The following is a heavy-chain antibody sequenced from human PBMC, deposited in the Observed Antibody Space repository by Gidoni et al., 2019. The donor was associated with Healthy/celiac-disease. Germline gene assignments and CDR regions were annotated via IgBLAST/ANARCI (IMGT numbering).Heavy chain of an antibody. J-gene: IGHJ6*02. CDR1: GYTFTSYA. D-gene: IGHD4-4*01. CDR3: ARDYRMTTVTNYGMDV. CDR2: INAGNGNT. V-gene: IGHV1-3*01. Sequence: QVQLVQSGAEVKKPGASVKVSCKASGYTFTSYAMHWVRQAPGQRLEWMGWINAGNGNTKYSQKFQGRVTITRDTSASTAYMELSSLRSEDTAVYYCARDYRMTTVTNYGMDVWGQGTTVTVSS.